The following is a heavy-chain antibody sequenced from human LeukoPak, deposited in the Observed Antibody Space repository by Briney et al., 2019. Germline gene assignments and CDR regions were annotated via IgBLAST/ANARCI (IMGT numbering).Heavy chain of an antibody. Sequence: PGGSLRLSCAASGFTFSSYSMNWVRQAPGKGLEWVSSISSSSSYIYYADSVKGRFTISRDNAKNSLYLQMSSLRSEDTAVYYCAREVQYCSGGSCCCVDYWGQGTLVTVSS. V-gene: IGHV3-21*04. CDR1: GFTFSSYS. CDR2: ISSSSSYI. J-gene: IGHJ4*02. D-gene: IGHD2-15*01. CDR3: AREVQYCSGGSCCCVDY.